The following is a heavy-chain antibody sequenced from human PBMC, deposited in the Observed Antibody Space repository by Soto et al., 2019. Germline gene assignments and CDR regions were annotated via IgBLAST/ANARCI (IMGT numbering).Heavy chain of an antibody. CDR1: GFTFSSYA. Sequence: EVQLLQSGGGLVQPGGSLRLSCVASGFTFSSYAMDWVRQAPGKGPEWVSRISATGGSAYYADSVKGRFTISRDNSKNTLYLQMDSLRADETAVDYSARDRGYRGYDRGVCDFLGQATLVTVSS. CDR2: ISATGGSA. D-gene: IGHD5-12*01. V-gene: IGHV3-23*01. J-gene: IGHJ4*02. CDR3: ARDRGYRGYDRGVCDF.